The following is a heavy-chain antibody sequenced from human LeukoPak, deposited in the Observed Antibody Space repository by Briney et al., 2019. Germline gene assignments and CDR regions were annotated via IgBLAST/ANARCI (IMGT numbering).Heavy chain of an antibody. CDR2: IYHSGST. CDR1: GYSISSGYY. CDR3: ARGLRYFPWFDP. D-gene: IGHD3-9*01. J-gene: IGHJ5*02. Sequence: SETLSLTCTVSGYSISSGYYWGWIRQPPGKGLEWIGSIYHSGSTYYNPSPKSRVTISVDTSKNQFSLKLSSVTAADTAVYYCARGLRYFPWFDPWGQGTLVTVSS. V-gene: IGHV4-38-2*02.